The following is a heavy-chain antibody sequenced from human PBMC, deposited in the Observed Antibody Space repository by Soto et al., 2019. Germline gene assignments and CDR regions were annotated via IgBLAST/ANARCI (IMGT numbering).Heavy chain of an antibody. CDR1: GGSISSSSYY. J-gene: IGHJ6*02. CDR3: ARPLAGTGYYYYYGMDV. V-gene: IGHV4-39*01. CDR2: IYYSGST. D-gene: IGHD6-19*01. Sequence: SETLSLTCTVSGGSISSSSYYWGWIRQPPGKGLEWIGSIYYSGSTYYNPSLKSRVTISVDTSKNQFSLKLSSVTAADTAVYYCARPLAGTGYYYYYGMDVWGQGTTVTSP.